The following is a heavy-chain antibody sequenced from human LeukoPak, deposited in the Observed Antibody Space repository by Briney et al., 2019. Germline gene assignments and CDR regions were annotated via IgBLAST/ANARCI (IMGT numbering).Heavy chain of an antibody. CDR1: GFTFSSYE. CDR3: AREDPDWFDS. Sequence: GGSLRLSCAASGFTFSSYEMSWVRQAPGKGLEWVSYISSSGSTIHYADSVKGRFTISRDNAKNSLYLQMNSLRAEDTAVYFCAREDPDWFDSWGQGTLVTVSS. J-gene: IGHJ5*01. CDR2: ISSSGSTI. V-gene: IGHV3-48*03.